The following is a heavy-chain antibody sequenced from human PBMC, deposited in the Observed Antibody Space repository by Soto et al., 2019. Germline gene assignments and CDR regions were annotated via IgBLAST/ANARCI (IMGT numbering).Heavy chain of an antibody. CDR2: ISYDGSNK. V-gene: IGHV3-30*18. J-gene: IGHJ5*02. D-gene: IGHD3-10*01. CDR3: AKDKPYYYGSGSPQITNWFDP. CDR1: GFTFSSYG. Sequence: GGSLRLSCAASGFTFSSYGMHWVRQAPGKGLEWVAVISYDGSNKYYADSVKGRFTISRDNSKNTLYLQMNSLRAEDTAVYYCAKDKPYYYGSGSPQITNWFDPWGQGT.